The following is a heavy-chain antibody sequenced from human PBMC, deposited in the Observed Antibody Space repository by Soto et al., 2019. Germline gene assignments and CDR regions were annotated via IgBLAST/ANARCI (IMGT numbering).Heavy chain of an antibody. CDR2: INPSGGST. V-gene: IGHV1-46*01. CDR1: GYTFTSYY. D-gene: IGHD3-3*01. CDR3: AREHNYDFWSGYYIDY. J-gene: IGHJ4*02. Sequence: QVQLVQSGAEVKKPGASVKVSCKASGYTFTSYYMHWVRQAPGQGLEWMGIINPSGGSTSYAQKFQGRVTMTRETSTSTVYMELSSLRSEDTAVYYCAREHNYDFWSGYYIDYWGQGTLVTVSS.